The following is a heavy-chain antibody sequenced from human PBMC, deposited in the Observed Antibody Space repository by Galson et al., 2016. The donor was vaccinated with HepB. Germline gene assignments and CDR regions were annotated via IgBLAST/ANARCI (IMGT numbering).Heavy chain of an antibody. V-gene: IGHV3-53*01. CDR3: ARARDNTREYHSLDV. CDR1: GFSVTTTY. Sequence: SLRLSCAASGFSVTTTYMNWVRRAPGKRLDWVSIIYSGGGSFYADAVKGRFTVSRDDSHVYLQMNSLRAEDTAIYYCARARDNTREYHSLDVWGQGTTVTVAS. CDR2: IYSGGGS. D-gene: IGHD6-6*01. J-gene: IGHJ6*02.